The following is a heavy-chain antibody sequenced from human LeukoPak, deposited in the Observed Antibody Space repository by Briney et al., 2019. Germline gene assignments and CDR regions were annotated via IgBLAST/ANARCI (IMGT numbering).Heavy chain of an antibody. CDR3: AKVRVIAKFFDY. D-gene: IGHD2-21*01. Sequence: GGSLSLSCAASGFTFSSYGMHWVRQAPGKGLEWVAFIRYDGSNKYYADSVKGRFTISRDNSKNTLYLQMNSLRAEDTAVYYCAKVRVIAKFFDYWGQGTLVTVSS. CDR1: GFTFSSYG. CDR2: IRYDGSNK. V-gene: IGHV3-30*02. J-gene: IGHJ4*02.